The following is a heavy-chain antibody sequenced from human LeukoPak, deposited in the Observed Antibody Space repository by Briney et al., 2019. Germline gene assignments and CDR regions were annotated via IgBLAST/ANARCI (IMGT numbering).Heavy chain of an antibody. Sequence: ASVKVSCKAAGYTFTSYGISWVRQAPGQGLEWMGWISAYNGNTNYAQKLQGRVTMTTDTSTSTAYMELRSLRSDDTAVYYCARAGRGIWFGEFDYWGQGTLVTVSS. D-gene: IGHD3-10*01. V-gene: IGHV1-18*01. J-gene: IGHJ4*02. CDR1: GYTFTSYG. CDR2: ISAYNGNT. CDR3: ARAGRGIWFGEFDY.